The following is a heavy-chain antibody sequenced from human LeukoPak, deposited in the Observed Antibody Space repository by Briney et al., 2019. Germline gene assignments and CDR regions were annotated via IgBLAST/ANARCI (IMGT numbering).Heavy chain of an antibody. V-gene: IGHV1-18*04. J-gene: IGHJ3*02. D-gene: IGHD5-24*01. CDR3: ARDDGYGGRDAFDI. Sequence: ASVEVSCKASGYTFTSYGISWVRQAPGQGLEWMGWISAYNGNTNYAQKLQGRVTMTTDTSTSTAYMELRSLRSDDTAVYYCARDDGYGGRDAFDIWGQGTMVTVSS. CDR1: GYTFTSYG. CDR2: ISAYNGNT.